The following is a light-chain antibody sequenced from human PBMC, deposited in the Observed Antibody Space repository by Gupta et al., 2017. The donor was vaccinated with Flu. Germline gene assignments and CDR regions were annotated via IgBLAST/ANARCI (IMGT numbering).Light chain of an antibody. CDR3: QVWDSSGDNPWV. V-gene: IGLV3-21*02. CDR2: DDT. CDR1: NIGSIS. Sequence: SYVLTQPPSVSVAPGQTARITCGGNNIGSISVHWYQHKPGQAPVLIVFDDTDRPSGSPERFSGSNSGNTAALTINRVEAGEEADYYCQVWDSSGDNPWVFGGGTKLTVL. J-gene: IGLJ3*02.